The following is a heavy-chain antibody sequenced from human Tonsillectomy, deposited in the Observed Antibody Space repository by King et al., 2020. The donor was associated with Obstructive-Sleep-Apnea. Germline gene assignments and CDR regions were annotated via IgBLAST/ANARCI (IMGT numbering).Heavy chain of an antibody. CDR1: WFSLSTIGVG. Sequence: TLKESGPTLVKPTQTLTLTCTFSWFSLSTIGVGVGWIRQPPGKALGLLALIFWNDDNLYSPSLKRRLTITKDTSKNQVVLTMTNMDPVDTATYYCAHITHRWLQFFRSYAFDIWGQGTMVTVSS. CDR3: AHITHRWLQFFRSYAFDI. J-gene: IGHJ3*02. CDR2: IFWNDDN. V-gene: IGHV2-5*01. D-gene: IGHD5-24*01.